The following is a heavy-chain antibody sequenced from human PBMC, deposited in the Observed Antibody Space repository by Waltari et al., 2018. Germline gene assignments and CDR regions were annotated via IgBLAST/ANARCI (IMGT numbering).Heavy chain of an antibody. CDR3: ARGNTKYGMDV. J-gene: IGHJ6*02. CDR2: LYHAGNT. CDR1: SFTVSSDY. D-gene: IGHD3-10*01. Sequence: EVQLVESGGHLIQPGGSLRLSCAASSFTVSSDYMNWVRQAPGKGLEWVSILYHAGNTYYADSVKGRFTFSRDNSKNTLYLQMNSLRAEDTAVYYCARGNTKYGMDVWGQGTTVTVSS. V-gene: IGHV3-53*01.